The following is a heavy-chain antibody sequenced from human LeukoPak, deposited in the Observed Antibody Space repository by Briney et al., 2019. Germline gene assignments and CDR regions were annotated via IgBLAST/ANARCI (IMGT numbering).Heavy chain of an antibody. CDR1: DGSFSGYY. D-gene: IGHD3-10*01. CDR2: INHSGST. Sequence: SETLSLTCAVYDGSFSGYYWSWIRQPPGKGLEWIGEINHSGSTNYNPSLKSRVTISVDTSKNQFSLKLSSVTAADTAVYYCARRGRLTYYYGSGSFPFAYWGQGTLVTVSS. J-gene: IGHJ4*02. V-gene: IGHV4-34*01. CDR3: ARRGRLTYYYGSGSFPFAY.